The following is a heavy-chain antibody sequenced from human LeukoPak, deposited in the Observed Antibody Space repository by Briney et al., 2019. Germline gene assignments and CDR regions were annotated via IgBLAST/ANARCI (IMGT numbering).Heavy chain of an antibody. CDR2: ISRSGGST. J-gene: IGHJ6*02. CDR1: GFTFRSYA. V-gene: IGHV3-23*01. D-gene: IGHD3-3*01. CDR3: AAAYFGVGQYYYGMDV. Sequence: GGSLRLSCLASGFTFRSYAMNWVSQAPGKGLEWVSAISRSGGSTYSADSVKGRFTISRDTSKHTLYLQMNSLRAEDTAVYYCAAAYFGVGQYYYGMDVWGQGTTVTVSS.